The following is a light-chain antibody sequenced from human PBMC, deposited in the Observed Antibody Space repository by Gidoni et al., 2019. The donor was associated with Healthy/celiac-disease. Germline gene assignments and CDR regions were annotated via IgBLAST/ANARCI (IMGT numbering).Light chain of an antibody. CDR2: AAS. V-gene: IGKV1-39*01. J-gene: IGKJ2*01. CDR1: QSISSY. CDR3: QQSYSTPPT. Sequence: DIQMTQSPSSLSASVGDRVTITCRASQSISSYLNWYQQKPGKAPKLLIYAASSLQSGVPSSFSGSGSGTDFTLTISSLQPADFAPYYCQQSYSTPPTFGQGTKLEIK.